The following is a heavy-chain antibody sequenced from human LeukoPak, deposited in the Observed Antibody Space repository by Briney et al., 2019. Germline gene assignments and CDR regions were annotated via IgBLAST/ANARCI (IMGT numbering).Heavy chain of an antibody. Sequence: GASVKVSCKVSGYTLTELSMHWVRQAPGKGLEWMGGFDPEDGETIYAQKFQGRVTMTEDTSTDTAYMELSSLRSEDTAVYYCATDGSGSYYGRFDPWGQGTLVTVSS. CDR3: ATDGSGSYYGRFDP. CDR2: FDPEDGET. D-gene: IGHD1-26*01. V-gene: IGHV1-24*01. J-gene: IGHJ5*02. CDR1: GYTLTELS.